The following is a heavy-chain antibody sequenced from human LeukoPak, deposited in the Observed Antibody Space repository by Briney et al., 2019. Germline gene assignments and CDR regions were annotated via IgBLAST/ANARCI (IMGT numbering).Heavy chain of an antibody. Sequence: PGGSLRLSCAASGYTFSRHGMNWVRQAPGKGLEWVSGISPSGDITYFADSVKGRFTISRDNSKNTLYLEMNSLRAEDTALYYCAKDDNWLQYESWGQGTLVAVSS. V-gene: IGHV3-23*01. CDR1: GYTFSRHG. J-gene: IGHJ5*02. D-gene: IGHD5-24*01. CDR2: ISPSGDIT. CDR3: AKDDNWLQYES.